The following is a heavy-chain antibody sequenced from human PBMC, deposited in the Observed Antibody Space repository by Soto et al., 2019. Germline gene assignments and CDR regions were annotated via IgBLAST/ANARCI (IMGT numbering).Heavy chain of an antibody. V-gene: IGHV3-30*03. CDR1: GFTFSSYG. CDR3: AIDKVPVVVTAPFDY. D-gene: IGHD2-21*02. J-gene: IGHJ4*02. Sequence: ESGGGVVQPGRSLRLSCAASGFTFSSYGMHWVRQAPGKGLEWVAVISYDGSNKYYADSVKGRFTVSRDKSKNTLYLQVNSLRAEDTAVYYCAIDKVPVVVTAPFDYWGQGTLVTVSS. CDR2: ISYDGSNK.